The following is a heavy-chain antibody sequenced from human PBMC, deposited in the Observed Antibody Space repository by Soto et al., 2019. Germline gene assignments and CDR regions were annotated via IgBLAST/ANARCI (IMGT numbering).Heavy chain of an antibody. CDR2: INPSGGST. CDR3: ARGVIWYSSGEAPSDY. J-gene: IGHJ4*02. V-gene: IGHV1-46*01. Sequence: QVQLVQSGAEMKKPGASVKVSCKASGYTFTSYYMHWVRQAPGQGLEWMGIINPSGGSTSYAQKFQGRVTMTRDTSTSTVYMELSSLRSEDTAVYYCARGVIWYSSGEAPSDYWGQGTLVTVSS. D-gene: IGHD6-19*01. CDR1: GYTFTSYY.